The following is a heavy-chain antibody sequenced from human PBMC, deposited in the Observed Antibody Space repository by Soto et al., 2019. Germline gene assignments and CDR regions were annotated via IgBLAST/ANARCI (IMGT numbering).Heavy chain of an antibody. V-gene: IGHV4-39*07. CDR2: ISYSGST. CDR3: ARDLKEYCSDGKCNWFDP. CDR1: GGSISSSLYY. Sequence: SETLSLTCTVSGGSISSSLYYWGWIRQPPGKGLEWIGYISYSGSTDYNPSLKSRVTISFDASKNQISLQVRSATAADAAVYYCARDLKEYCSDGKCNWFDPWGQGTLVTVSS. J-gene: IGHJ5*02. D-gene: IGHD2-15*01.